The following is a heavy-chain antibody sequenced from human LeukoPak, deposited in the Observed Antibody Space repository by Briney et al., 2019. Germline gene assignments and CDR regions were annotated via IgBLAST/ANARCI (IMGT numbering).Heavy chain of an antibody. J-gene: IGHJ6*02. V-gene: IGHV6-1*01. CDR3: ARDNEWLRGNYYYYYGMDV. D-gene: IGHD5-12*01. CDR2: TYYRSKWYN. CDR1: GDSVSSNSAA. Sequence: SQTLSLTCAISGDSVSSNSAAWNWIRQSPSRGLEWLGRTYYRSKWYNDYAVSVKSRITINPDTSKNQFSLQLNSVTPEDTAVYYCARDNEWLRGNYYYYYGMDVWGQGTTVTVSS.